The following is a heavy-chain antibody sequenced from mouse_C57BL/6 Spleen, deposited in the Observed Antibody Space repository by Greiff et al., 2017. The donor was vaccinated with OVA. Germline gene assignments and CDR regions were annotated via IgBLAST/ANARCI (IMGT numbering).Heavy chain of an antibody. J-gene: IGHJ2*01. D-gene: IGHD2-3*01. CDR1: GYTFTSYW. CDR2: IYPSDSET. CDR3: ARGWYYFDY. V-gene: IGHV1-61*01. Sequence: QVQLKQPGAELVRPGSSVKLSCKASGYTFTSYWMDWVKQRPGQGLEWIGNIYPSDSETHYNQKFKDKATLTVDKSSSTAYMQLSSLTSEDSAVYYCARGWYYFDYWGQGTTLTVSS.